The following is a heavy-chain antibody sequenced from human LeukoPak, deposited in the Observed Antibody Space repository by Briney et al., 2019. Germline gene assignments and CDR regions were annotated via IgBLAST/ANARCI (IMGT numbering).Heavy chain of an antibody. J-gene: IGHJ4*02. CDR3: ATYGSGSYWY. V-gene: IGHV4-59*08. D-gene: IGHD3-10*01. CDR1: GGSISTYY. CDR2: VYYTGST. Sequence: SETLSLTCTVSGGSISTYYWSWIRQPPGKGLEWIGYVYYTGSTNYNPSLKSRVTISVDTSKKQFSLKLNSVTAADTALYYCATYGSGSYWYWGQGTLVTVSS.